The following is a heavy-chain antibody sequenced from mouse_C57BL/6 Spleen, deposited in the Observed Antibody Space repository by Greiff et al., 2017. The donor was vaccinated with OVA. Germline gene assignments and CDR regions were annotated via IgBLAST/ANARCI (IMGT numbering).Heavy chain of an antibody. D-gene: IGHD1-1*01. CDR1: GFTFSSYA. CDR3: ARDRDYGSSYDYFDY. Sequence: EVQVVESGGGLVKPGGSLKLSCAASGFTFSSYAMSWVRQTPEKRLEWVATISDGGSYTYYPDNVKGRFTISRDNAKNNLYLQMSHLKSEDTAMYYCARDRDYGSSYDYFDYWGQGTTLTVSS. J-gene: IGHJ2*01. V-gene: IGHV5-4*01. CDR2: ISDGGSYT.